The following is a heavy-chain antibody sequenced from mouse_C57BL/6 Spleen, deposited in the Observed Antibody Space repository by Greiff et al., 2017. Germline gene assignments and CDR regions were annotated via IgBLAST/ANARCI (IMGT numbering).Heavy chain of an antibody. D-gene: IGHD1-1*01. CDR1: GYTFTSYW. Sequence: HVQLQQPGTELVQPGASVKLSCKASGYTFTSYWMHWVKQWPGQGLEWIGNINPSNGGTNYNEKFKSKATLTVDKSSSKAYMQLSSLNSEDYAVYYCARRGTTVVATYDYWGQGTTLTVSS. CDR2: INPSNGGT. CDR3: ARRGTTVVATYDY. J-gene: IGHJ2*01. V-gene: IGHV1-53*01.